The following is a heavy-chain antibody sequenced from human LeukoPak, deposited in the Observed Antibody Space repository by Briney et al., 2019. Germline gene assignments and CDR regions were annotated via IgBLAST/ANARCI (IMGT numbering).Heavy chain of an antibody. CDR1: GYTFTNHW. V-gene: IGHV5-51*01. J-gene: IGHJ4*02. D-gene: IGHD2-2*01. Sequence: GESLKISCAASGYTFTNHWVAWVRQVPGKGLEWLGIVNPYDADTRYGPSFEGQVTISADKSINTAFLQWRSLKASDTAIYFCARGTGGYQYDYWGQGIRVIVSS. CDR3: ARGTGGYQYDY. CDR2: VNPYDADT.